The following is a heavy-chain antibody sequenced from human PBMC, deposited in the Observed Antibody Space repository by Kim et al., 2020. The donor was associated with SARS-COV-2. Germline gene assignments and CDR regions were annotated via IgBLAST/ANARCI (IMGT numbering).Heavy chain of an antibody. V-gene: IGHV3-23*01. CDR3: AKGGGAAAET. Sequence: STYYADSVKGRFTISRDNSKNTLYLQMNTLRAEDTAVYYCAKGGGAAAETRGQGTLVTVSS. D-gene: IGHD6-13*01. J-gene: IGHJ4*02. CDR2: ST.